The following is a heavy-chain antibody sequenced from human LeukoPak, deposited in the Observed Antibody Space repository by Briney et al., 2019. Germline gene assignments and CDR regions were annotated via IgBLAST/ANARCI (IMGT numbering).Heavy chain of an antibody. D-gene: IGHD2-15*01. V-gene: IGHV3-48*03. Sequence: GGSLRLSCAASEFTFSSYEMNWVRQAPGKGLEWVSYISSSGSTIYYADSVKGRFTISRDNAKNSLYLQMNSLRAEDTAVYYCARGLAVVVPSGAFDYWGQGTLATVS. CDR1: EFTFSSYE. J-gene: IGHJ4*02. CDR2: ISSSGSTI. CDR3: ARGLAVVVPSGAFDY.